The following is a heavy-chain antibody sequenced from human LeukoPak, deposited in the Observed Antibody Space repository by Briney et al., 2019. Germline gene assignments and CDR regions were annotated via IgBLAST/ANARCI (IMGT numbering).Heavy chain of an antibody. V-gene: IGHV1-3*01. Sequence: EASVKVSCKASRYTFTSYAMHWVRQAPGQRLEWMGWINAGNGNTKYSQKFQGRVTITRDTSASTAYMELSSLRSEDTAVYYCARDFSDLWFGELSRWFDPWGQGTLVTVSS. J-gene: IGHJ5*02. CDR2: INAGNGNT. CDR3: ARDFSDLWFGELSRWFDP. D-gene: IGHD3-10*01. CDR1: RYTFTSYA.